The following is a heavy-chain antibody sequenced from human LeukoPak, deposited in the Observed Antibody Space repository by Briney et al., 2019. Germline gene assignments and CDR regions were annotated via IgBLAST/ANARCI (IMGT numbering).Heavy chain of an antibody. CDR3: ARMNYDSSGYPFLEY. CDR1: GYTFTSYY. V-gene: IGHV1-46*01. CDR2: INPSGGST. Sequence: ASVKVSCKASGYTFTSYYMHWVRQAPGQGLEWMGIINPSGGSTSYAQKFQGRVTMTRDTFTSTVYMELSSLRSEDTAVYYCARMNYDSSGYPFLEYWGQGTLVTVSS. J-gene: IGHJ4*02. D-gene: IGHD3-22*01.